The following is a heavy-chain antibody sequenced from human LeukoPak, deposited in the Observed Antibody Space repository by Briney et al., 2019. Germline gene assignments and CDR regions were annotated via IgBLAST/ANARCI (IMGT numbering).Heavy chain of an antibody. CDR2: VRGSGSDT. CDR3: AKTSRVNSAYDSPFDY. CDR1: GFTVSRHY. J-gene: IGHJ4*02. V-gene: IGHV3-23*01. Sequence: PGGSLRLSCAASGFTVSRHYMSWVRQAPGKGLEWVSAVRGSGSDTYYADSVKGRFTISRDNSKNTLYLQMNSLRAEDTAIYYCAKTSRVNSAYDSPFDYWGQGTLVTVSS. D-gene: IGHD5-12*01.